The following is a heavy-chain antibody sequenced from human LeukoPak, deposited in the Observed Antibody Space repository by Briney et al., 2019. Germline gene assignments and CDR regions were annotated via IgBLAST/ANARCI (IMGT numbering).Heavy chain of an antibody. V-gene: IGHV1-2*06. Sequence: ASVKVSCKASGYTFTGYYMHWVRQAPGQGLEWMGRINPNSGGINYAQKFQGRVTMTRDTSISTAYMELSRLRSDDTAVYYCARDPVGYSYSYGMDVWGQGTTVTVSS. J-gene: IGHJ6*02. CDR3: ARDPVGYSYSYGMDV. CDR1: GYTFTGYY. D-gene: IGHD5-18*01. CDR2: INPNSGGI.